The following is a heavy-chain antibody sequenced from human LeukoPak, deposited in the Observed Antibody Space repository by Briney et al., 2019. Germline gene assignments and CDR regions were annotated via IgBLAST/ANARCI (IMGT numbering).Heavy chain of an antibody. Sequence: SETLSLTCTVSGGPISNTDYYWSWIRQPPGKELEWIGYIYYSGSTNYNPSLKSRVTISVATSKNPLYLKSVTVAASATDWYYCARGVPAATNWFDPWGQGTLVTVSS. V-gene: IGHV4-61*08. D-gene: IGHD2-2*01. CDR3: ARGVPAATNWFDP. CDR2: IYYSGST. CDR1: GGPISNTDYY. J-gene: IGHJ5*02.